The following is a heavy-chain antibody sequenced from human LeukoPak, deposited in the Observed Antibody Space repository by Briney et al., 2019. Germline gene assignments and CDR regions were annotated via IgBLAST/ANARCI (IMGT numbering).Heavy chain of an antibody. CDR2: IYPGESDT. V-gene: IGHV5-51*01. Sequence: GESLQISCQGSGYIFTNYWIGWVRPMPGKGLEWMGIIYPGESDTRYSPSFQGQVTISADKSISTAYLQWSSLKASDTAMYYCARQVSPPPWSRFLERDYYYMDVWGKGTTVTVSS. D-gene: IGHD3-3*01. J-gene: IGHJ6*03. CDR3: ARQVSPPPWSRFLERDYYYMDV. CDR1: GYIFTNYW.